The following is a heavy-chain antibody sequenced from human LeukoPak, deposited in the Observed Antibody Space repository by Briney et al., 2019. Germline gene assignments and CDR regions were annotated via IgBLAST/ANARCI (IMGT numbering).Heavy chain of an antibody. D-gene: IGHD3-22*01. CDR1: GFTFSSYA. CDR3: AKAYYYDSSGYPNDY. J-gene: IGHJ4*02. V-gene: IGHV3-23*01. Sequence: GGSLRLSCAASGFTFSSYAMSWVRQAPGKGLEWVSAISGRGGSTYYADSVKGRFTISRDNSKNTLYLQMNSLRAEDTAVYYCAKAYYYDSSGYPNDYWGQGTLVTVSS. CDR2: ISGRGGST.